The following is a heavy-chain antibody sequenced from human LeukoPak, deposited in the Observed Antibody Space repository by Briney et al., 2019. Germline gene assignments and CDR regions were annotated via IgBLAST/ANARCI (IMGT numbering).Heavy chain of an antibody. D-gene: IGHD5-18*01. J-gene: IGHJ4*02. CDR3: ARDKVVISSYGIIGY. CDR1: GYTFTSYG. Sequence: GASVKVSCKASGYTFTSYGISWVRQAPGQGLEWMGWISAYNGNTNYAQKLQGRVTMTTDTSTSTAYMELRSLRSDDTAVYYCARDKVVISSYGIIGYWGQGTLVTVSS. CDR2: ISAYNGNT. V-gene: IGHV1-18*01.